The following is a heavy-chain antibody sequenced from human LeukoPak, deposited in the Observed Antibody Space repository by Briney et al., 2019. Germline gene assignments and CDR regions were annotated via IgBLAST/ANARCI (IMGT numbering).Heavy chain of an antibody. CDR1: GFTFSSYA. D-gene: IGHD2-15*01. V-gene: IGHV3-64*01. CDR3: ARVKGAAAFDI. J-gene: IGHJ3*02. Sequence: PGGSLRLSCAASGFTFSSYAMHWVRQAPGKGLEYVSAISSNGGSTYYANSVKGRFTISRDNSKNTLYLQMGSLRAEDMAVYYCARVKGAAAFDIWGQGTMVTVSS. CDR2: ISSNGGST.